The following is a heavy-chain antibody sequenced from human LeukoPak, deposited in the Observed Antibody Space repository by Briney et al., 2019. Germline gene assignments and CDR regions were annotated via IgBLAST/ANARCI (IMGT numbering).Heavy chain of an antibody. J-gene: IGHJ5*02. CDR1: GGTFSSYA. CDR3: ARSYYYGSGSYST. CDR2: ISAYNGNT. D-gene: IGHD3-10*01. V-gene: IGHV1-18*01. Sequence: ASVKVSCKASGGTFSSYAISWVRQAPGQGLEWMGWISAYNGNTNYAQKLQGRVTMTTDTSTSTAYMELRSLRSDDTAVYYCARSYYYGSGSYSTWGQGTLVTVSS.